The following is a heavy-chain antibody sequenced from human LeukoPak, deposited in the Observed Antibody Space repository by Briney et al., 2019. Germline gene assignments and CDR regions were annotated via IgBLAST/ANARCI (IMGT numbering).Heavy chain of an antibody. CDR1: GYTFTNYG. Sequence: ASVKVSCKASGYTFTNYGVNWVRQAPGQGLEWMGWISGYNGNTNYAQKLQGRVTMTTDTSTSTAYMELRSLRSDDTAVYYCARVRLKIHYYDSSGYYLSVDYWGQGTLVTVSS. D-gene: IGHD3-22*01. CDR3: ARVRLKIHYYDSSGYYLSVDY. CDR2: ISGYNGNT. J-gene: IGHJ4*02. V-gene: IGHV1-18*01.